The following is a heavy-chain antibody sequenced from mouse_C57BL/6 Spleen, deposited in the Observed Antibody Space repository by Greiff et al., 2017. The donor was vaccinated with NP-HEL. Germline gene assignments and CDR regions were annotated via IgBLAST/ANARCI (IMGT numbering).Heavy chain of an antibody. CDR2: IDPSDSYT. D-gene: IGHD2-4*01. J-gene: IGHJ3*01. Sequence: QVQLKQPGAELVMPGASVKLSCKASGYTFTSYWMHWVKQRPGQGLEWIGEIDPSDSYTNYNQKFKGKSTLTVDKSSSTAYMQLSSLTSEDSAVYYCARFYDYDESFAYWGQGTLVTVSA. V-gene: IGHV1-69*01. CDR1: GYTFTSYW. CDR3: ARFYDYDESFAY.